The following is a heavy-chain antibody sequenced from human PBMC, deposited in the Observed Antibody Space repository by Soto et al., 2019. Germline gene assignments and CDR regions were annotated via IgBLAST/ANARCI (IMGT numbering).Heavy chain of an antibody. CDR2: VFYTGST. J-gene: IGHJ6*02. CDR3: VRNTRSLEPHYHYYGFDV. CDR1: GDSINSGNYY. V-gene: IGHV4-61*01. D-gene: IGHD1-1*01. Sequence: PSETLSLTCTVSGDSINSGNYYWSWIRQSPGKGLEWIGYVFYTGSTNHNPSLTGRVTFLVGTSRKQFSLRLKSVTAADTAVYYYVRNTRSLEPHYHYYGFDVCGQGFTVTVSS.